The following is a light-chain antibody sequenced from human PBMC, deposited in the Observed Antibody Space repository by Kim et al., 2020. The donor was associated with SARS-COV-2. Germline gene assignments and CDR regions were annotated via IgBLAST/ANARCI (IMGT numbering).Light chain of an antibody. J-gene: IGKJ4*01. V-gene: IGKV3-20*01. Sequence: SPGERATLSGRASQSVRSSYLAWYQQKPGQAPRLLIYGASSRATGIPDRFSGSGSGTDFTLTISRLEPEDFAVYYCQQYDTSPLTFGGGTKVDIK. CDR1: QSVRSSY. CDR3: QQYDTSPLT. CDR2: GAS.